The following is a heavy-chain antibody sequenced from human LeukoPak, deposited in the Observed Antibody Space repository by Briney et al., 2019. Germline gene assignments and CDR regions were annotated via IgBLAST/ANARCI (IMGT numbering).Heavy chain of an antibody. CDR1: GYKLTNNW. J-gene: IGHJ5*02. CDR2: IYPGYSDA. CDR3: VRFALTSSLDH. V-gene: IGHV5-51*01. D-gene: IGHD6-13*01. Sequence: GECLKISCKISGYKLTNNWIGWVRQVPGIGLEWMGLIYPGYSDAKYSPSFRGQVTLSVDASISTAYLQLSGLRASDTAIYYCVRFALTSSLDHWGQGTLVTVSS.